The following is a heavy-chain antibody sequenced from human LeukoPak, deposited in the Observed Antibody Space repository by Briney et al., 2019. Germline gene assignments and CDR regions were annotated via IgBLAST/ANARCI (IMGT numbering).Heavy chain of an antibody. CDR1: GFTFSSYW. J-gene: IGHJ4*02. CDR2: ISGSGGST. V-gene: IGHV3-23*01. D-gene: IGHD2-2*01. Sequence: PGGSLRLSCAASGFTFSSYWMCWVRQAPGKGLEWVSAISGSGGSTYYADSVKGRFTISRDNSKNTLYLQMNSLRAEDTAVYYCAKTDCSSTSCYYFDYWGQGTLVTVSS. CDR3: AKTDCSSTSCYYFDY.